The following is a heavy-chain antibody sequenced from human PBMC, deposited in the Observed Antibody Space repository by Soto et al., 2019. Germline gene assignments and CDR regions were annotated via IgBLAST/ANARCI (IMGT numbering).Heavy chain of an antibody. Sequence: QVQLQESGPGLVKPSETLSLTCTVSGGSISSYYWSWIRQPPGKGLEWIGYIYYSGSTNYNPSLKSRVTISVXXSXNXXSLKLSSVTAADTAVYYCARHEGYSSGWLYPAFDIWGQGTMVTVSS. CDR2: IYYSGST. V-gene: IGHV4-59*08. D-gene: IGHD6-19*01. J-gene: IGHJ3*02. CDR1: GGSISSYY. CDR3: ARHEGYSSGWLYPAFDI.